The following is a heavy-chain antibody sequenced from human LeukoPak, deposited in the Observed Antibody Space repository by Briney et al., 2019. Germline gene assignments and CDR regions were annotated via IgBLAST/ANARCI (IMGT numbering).Heavy chain of an antibody. CDR2: IYYTGST. Sequence: PSETLSLTCTVSGGSISNYYWSWIRQPPGKGLEWIGYIYYTGSTYYNPSLMSRVTMSLDTSKNQFSLKLTSVTAADTAVYYCARAGYNYDTGYYFDYWGQGTLVTVFS. V-gene: IGHV4-59*01. D-gene: IGHD1-1*01. J-gene: IGHJ4*02. CDR3: ARAGYNYDTGYYFDY. CDR1: GGSISNYY.